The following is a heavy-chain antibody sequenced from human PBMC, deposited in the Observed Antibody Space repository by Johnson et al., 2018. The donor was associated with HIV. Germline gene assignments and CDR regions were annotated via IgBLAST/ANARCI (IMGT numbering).Heavy chain of an antibody. V-gene: IGHV3-7*01. D-gene: IGHD1-26*01. Sequence: MQLVESGGGLVQPGGSVRLSCAASGFTLSSYWMSWVRQAPEKGLEWVANIKQDGSEKYYVDSVKGRFTISRENAKNSVYLQMNSLRAADTAAYYCARSYSGNSAFDIWGQGTMVTVSS. CDR2: IKQDGSEK. J-gene: IGHJ3*02. CDR3: ARSYSGNSAFDI. CDR1: GFTLSSYW.